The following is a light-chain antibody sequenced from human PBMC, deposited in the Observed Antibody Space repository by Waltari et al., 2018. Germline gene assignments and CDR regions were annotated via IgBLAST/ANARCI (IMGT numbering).Light chain of an antibody. CDR2: YAS. Sequence: AIQLTQSPSSLSASVGDRVTIACRASQDLNSDLAWYQQKPGKAPKCLIYYASSLQSGVPSRFSGSGSGTDFTLTISSLQPEDFATYHCQHFKTYPITFGQGTRLEIK. V-gene: IGKV1-13*02. CDR3: QHFKTYPIT. J-gene: IGKJ5*01. CDR1: QDLNSD.